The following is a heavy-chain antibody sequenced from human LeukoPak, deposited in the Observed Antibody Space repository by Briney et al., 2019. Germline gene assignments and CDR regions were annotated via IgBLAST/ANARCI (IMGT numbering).Heavy chain of an antibody. Sequence: GGSLRLSCAASGFTFSSYGMHWVRQAPGKGLEWVAVISYDGSNKYYANSVKGRFTISRDNSKNTLYLQMNSLRAEDTAVYYCAKAGYYDSSGYYYYFDYWGQGTLVTVSS. J-gene: IGHJ4*02. CDR3: AKAGYYDSSGYYYYFDY. CDR1: GFTFSSYG. CDR2: ISYDGSNK. D-gene: IGHD3-22*01. V-gene: IGHV3-30*18.